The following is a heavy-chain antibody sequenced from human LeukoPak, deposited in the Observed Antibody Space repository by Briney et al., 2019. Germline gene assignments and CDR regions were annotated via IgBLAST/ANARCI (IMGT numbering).Heavy chain of an antibody. V-gene: IGHV3-7*01. D-gene: IGHD3-10*01. CDR2: IKHDGSDK. Sequence: GGSLRLSCSASGFTFSNYWMTWVRQSPGKGLEWVAIIKHDGSDKYCVDSVKGRFTISRDNAKNSLYLQMSSLRAEDTAVYYCARGGHRQKEFWGQGSLVTVSS. J-gene: IGHJ4*02. CDR1: GFTFSNYW. CDR3: ARGGHRQKEF.